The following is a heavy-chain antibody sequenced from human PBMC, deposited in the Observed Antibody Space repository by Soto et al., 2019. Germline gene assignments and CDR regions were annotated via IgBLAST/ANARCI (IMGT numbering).Heavy chain of an antibody. V-gene: IGHV1-69*12. CDR3: ARDRVMRGNAYYYGMDV. D-gene: IGHD2-21*01. Sequence: QVLLVQSGAEVKKPGSSVKVSCKTSGGTFSSFAISWVRLAPGHGLEWMGVIIPRFAAPTYAQKFQGRVSITADESTRTAYMELSGLRPDDTAVYYCARDRVMRGNAYYYGMDVWGQGTTVTVS. CDR2: IIPRFAAP. J-gene: IGHJ6*02. CDR1: GGTFSSFA.